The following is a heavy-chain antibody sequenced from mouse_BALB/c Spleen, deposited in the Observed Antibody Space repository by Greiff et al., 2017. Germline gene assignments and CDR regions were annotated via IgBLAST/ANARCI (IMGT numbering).Heavy chain of an antibody. CDR3: ARTATLYWYFDV. J-gene: IGHJ1*01. V-gene: IGHV1S56*01. CDR1: GYTFTSYY. D-gene: IGHD1-2*01. Sequence: VQLQQSGPELVKPGASVKMSCKASGYTFTSYYIHWVKQRPGQGLEWIGWIYPGDGSTKYNEKFKGKTTLTADKSSSTAYMLLSSLTSEDSAIYFCARTATLYWYFDVWGAGTTVTVSS. CDR2: IYPGDGST.